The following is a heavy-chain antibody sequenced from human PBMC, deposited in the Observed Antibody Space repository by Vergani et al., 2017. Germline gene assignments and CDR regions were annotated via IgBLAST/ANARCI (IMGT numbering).Heavy chain of an antibody. V-gene: IGHV3-73*02. CDR3: YYDFCAGYGSGDV. CDR2: IRDKTYNYAT. J-gene: IGHJ6*04. D-gene: IGHD3-3*01. Sequence: EVQLVESGGDLAQPGGSLTLSCVAYGLVFSDYTMSWVRQAPGRGLEWIGRIRDKTYNYATAYAVSVKGRFIISRDDSKKTAYLQMNRLTIEDTAVYYCYYDFCAGYGSGDVWGKGTTVTVSS. CDR1: GLVFSDYT.